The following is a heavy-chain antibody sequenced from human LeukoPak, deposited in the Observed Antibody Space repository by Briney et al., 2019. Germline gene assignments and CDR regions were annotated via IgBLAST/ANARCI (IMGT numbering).Heavy chain of an antibody. CDR2: IKQDGSEK. V-gene: IGHV3-7*01. Sequence: PGGSLRHSCAAPGFTFSSYWMSSVRQAPGKGLEWVANIKQDGSEKYYVESVKGRFTISRDNAKNSLYLQMISLRAEDTAVYYCARESEVYAIWGQGTLVTVSS. D-gene: IGHD2-8*01. J-gene: IGHJ4*02. CDR1: GFTFSSYW. CDR3: ARESEVYAI.